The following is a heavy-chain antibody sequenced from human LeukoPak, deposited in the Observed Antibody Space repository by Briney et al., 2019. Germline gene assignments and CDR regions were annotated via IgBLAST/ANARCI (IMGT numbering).Heavy chain of an antibody. CDR3: ARGSSGWPDRWFDP. D-gene: IGHD6-19*01. CDR1: GYTFTGYY. Sequence: GASVKVSCKTSGYTFTGYYVHWVRQAPGQGLEWMGWINPNNGDTDYAQKFQGRVTMTTDTSTSTAYMELRSLRSDDTAVYYCARGSSGWPDRWFDPWGQGTLVTVSS. CDR2: INPNNGDT. J-gene: IGHJ5*02. V-gene: IGHV1-2*02.